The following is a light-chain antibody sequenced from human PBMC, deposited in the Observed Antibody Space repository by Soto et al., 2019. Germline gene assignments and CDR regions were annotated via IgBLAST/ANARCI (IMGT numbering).Light chain of an antibody. J-gene: IGKJ1*01. Sequence: EIVLTQSPGTLSLSPGERATLSCRASQSVSSSYLAWYQQKPGQAPRLLIYGASSRATGIPDRFSGSGSGTDFTLTISRLQPEYFAVYYCQPYGSSRTFGQGTKVEIK. CDR1: QSVSSSY. V-gene: IGKV3-20*01. CDR2: GAS. CDR3: QPYGSSRT.